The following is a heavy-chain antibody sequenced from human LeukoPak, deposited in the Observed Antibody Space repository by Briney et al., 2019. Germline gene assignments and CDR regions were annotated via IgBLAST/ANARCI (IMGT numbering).Heavy chain of an antibody. CDR3: ARRGPVRRDGYNLDY. V-gene: IGHV4-34*01. D-gene: IGHD5-24*01. CDR2: INHSGST. CDR1: RGSFSGYY. Sequence: SETLSLTCAVYRGSFSGYYWSWIRQPPGKGLEWIGEINHSGSTNYNPSLKSRVTISVDTSKNQFSLKLSSVTAADTAVYYCARRGPVRRDGYNLDYWGQGTLVTVSS. J-gene: IGHJ4*02.